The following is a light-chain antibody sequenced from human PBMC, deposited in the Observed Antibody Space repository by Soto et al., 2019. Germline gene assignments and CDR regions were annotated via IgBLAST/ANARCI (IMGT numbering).Light chain of an antibody. V-gene: IGKV1-39*01. CDR2: VES. J-gene: IGKJ2*01. CDR1: QTISSY. Sequence: DIQMTQSPSSLSAYVGDRVTITCRASQTISSYLNWYQQKPGKAPELLIYVESNLQRGVPSRFSGRGSGTDFTLTISSLQPEDFATYYCQQSYSTPYTFGQGTRVEIK. CDR3: QQSYSTPYT.